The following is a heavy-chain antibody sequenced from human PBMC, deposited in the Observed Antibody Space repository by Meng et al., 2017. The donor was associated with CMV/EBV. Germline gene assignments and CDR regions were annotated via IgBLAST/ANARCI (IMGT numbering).Heavy chain of an antibody. J-gene: IGHJ4*02. V-gene: IGHV4-59*01. CDR1: GGSISSYY. CDR3: ARTSARDTFDY. CDR2: IYYSGST. Sequence: SETLSLTCTVSGGSISSYYWSWIRQPPGKGLEWIGYIYYSGSTNYNPSLKSRVTISVDTSKNQFSLKLSSVTAADTAVYYCARTSARDTFDYWGQGTLVTVSS.